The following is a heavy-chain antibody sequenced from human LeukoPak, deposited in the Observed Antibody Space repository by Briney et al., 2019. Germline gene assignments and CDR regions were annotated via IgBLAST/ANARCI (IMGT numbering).Heavy chain of an antibody. V-gene: IGHV1-18*01. CDR3: AREMRDYYDSSGPKAFDI. CDR2: ISAYNGNT. CDR1: GYTFTSYG. D-gene: IGHD3-22*01. J-gene: IGHJ3*02. Sequence: ASVKVSCKASGYTFTSYGISWVRQAPGQGLEWMGWISAYNGNTNYAQKLQGRVTMTTDTSTSTAYMELGSLRSDDTAVYYCAREMRDYYDSSGPKAFDIWGQGTMVTVSS.